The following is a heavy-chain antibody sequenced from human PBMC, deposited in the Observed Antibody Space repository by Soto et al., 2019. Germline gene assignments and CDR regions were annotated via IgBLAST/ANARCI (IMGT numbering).Heavy chain of an antibody. CDR2: IYYSGNT. D-gene: IGHD5-18*01. CDR1: GGSIRSGGYY. V-gene: IGHV4-31*03. CDR3: ARDRLMATAGTARHYFGLDV. Sequence: SETLSLTCTVSGGSIRSGGYYWSWVRQNPRRGLEWIGNIYYSGNTYYDPSLKSRLTISVDTSKNQFSLNLSSVTAADTAVYYCARDRLMATAGTARHYFGLDVWGQGTTVTVSS. J-gene: IGHJ6*02.